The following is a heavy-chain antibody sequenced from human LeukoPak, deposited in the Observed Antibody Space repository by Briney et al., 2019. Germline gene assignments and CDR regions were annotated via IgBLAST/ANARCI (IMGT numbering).Heavy chain of an antibody. V-gene: IGHV3-23*01. CDR3: AKDVILRTVVARYFDH. J-gene: IGHJ4*02. Sequence: GGSLRLSCAASGLTFSDYAMNWVRQAPGGGPEWVSGISVSGDTTYYADSVKGRFTISRDNSKNTLYLQMDSLRGEDTAIYYCAKDVILRTVVARYFDHSGQGTLVTVSS. CDR1: GLTFSDYA. CDR2: ISVSGDTT. D-gene: IGHD5-12*01.